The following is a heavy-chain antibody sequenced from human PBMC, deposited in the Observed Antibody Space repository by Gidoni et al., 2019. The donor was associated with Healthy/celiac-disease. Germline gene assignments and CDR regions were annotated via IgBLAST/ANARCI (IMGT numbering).Heavy chain of an antibody. J-gene: IGHJ4*02. D-gene: IGHD3-10*01. V-gene: IGHV3-48*03. CDR2: ISSSGSTI. Sequence: EVQLVESGGGLVQPGGSLRLSCAAPGFTFSSYEMNWFRQAPGKGLEWVSYISSSGSTIYYADYVKGRFTISRDNAKNSLYLQMNSLRAEDTAVYYCARMVRGVIFDYWGQGTLVTVSS. CDR1: GFTFSSYE. CDR3: ARMVRGVIFDY.